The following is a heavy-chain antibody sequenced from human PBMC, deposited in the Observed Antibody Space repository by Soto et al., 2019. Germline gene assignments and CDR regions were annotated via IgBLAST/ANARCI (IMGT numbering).Heavy chain of an antibody. J-gene: IGHJ6*03. Sequence: QLQLQESGPGLVKPSETLSLTCTVSGGSISSSSYYWGWIRQPPGKGLEWIGSIYYSGSTYYNPSLKSRVTISVDTSKNQFSLKLSSVTAADTAVYYCAITITMVRGFTYYYYMDVWGKGTTVTVSS. D-gene: IGHD3-10*01. CDR3: AITITMVRGFTYYYYMDV. CDR2: IYYSGST. CDR1: GGSISSSSYY. V-gene: IGHV4-39*01.